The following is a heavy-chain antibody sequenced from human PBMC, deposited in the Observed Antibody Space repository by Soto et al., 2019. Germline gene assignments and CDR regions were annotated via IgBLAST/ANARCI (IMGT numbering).Heavy chain of an antibody. CDR2: ISGSGKDT. CDR1: GFTFTNHR. J-gene: IGHJ6*02. D-gene: IGHD6-6*01. CDR3: ARVHLVRTSSYYCGMDV. Sequence: GGSLRLSCATSGFTFTNHRMNWVRQAPGKGLEWVASISGSGKDTFYRDSVKGRFTISRDNAESSLVLQMNSLTVDDTAVYHCARVHLVRTSSYYCGMDVWGPGTTVTVYS. V-gene: IGHV3-21*06.